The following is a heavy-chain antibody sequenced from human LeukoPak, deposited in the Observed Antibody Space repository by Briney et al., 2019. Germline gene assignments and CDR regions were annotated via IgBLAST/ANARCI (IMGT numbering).Heavy chain of an antibody. V-gene: IGHV4-61*01. D-gene: IGHD1-26*01. Sequence: SETLSLTCTVSGGSVSSGSYYWSWIRQPPGKGPEWIGYIYYSGSTNYNPSLKSRVTISVDTSKNQFSLKLSSVTAADTAVYYCARVRVVGATVGAFDIWGQGTMVTVSS. CDR2: IYYSGST. CDR1: GGSVSSGSYY. J-gene: IGHJ3*02. CDR3: ARVRVVGATVGAFDI.